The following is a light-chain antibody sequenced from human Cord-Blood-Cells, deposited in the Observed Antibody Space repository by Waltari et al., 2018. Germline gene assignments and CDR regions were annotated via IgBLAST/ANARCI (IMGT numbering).Light chain of an antibody. V-gene: IGKV1-13*02. J-gene: IGKJ5*01. CDR2: DAS. CDR3: QQFNSYPLT. CDR1: QGISSA. Sequence: AIQLTQSPSSMSASVGDRVDITCRASQGISSALAWYQQKPGKAPKLLIYDASSLESGVPSRFSGSGSGTDFTLTISSLQPEDFATYYCQQFNSYPLTFGQVTRLEIK.